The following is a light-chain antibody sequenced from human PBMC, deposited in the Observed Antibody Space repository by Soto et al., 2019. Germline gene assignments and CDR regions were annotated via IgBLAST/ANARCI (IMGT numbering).Light chain of an antibody. J-gene: IGLJ1*01. CDR2: DVG. CDR3: CSYAGSHYV. Sequence: QSALTQPRSVSGSPGQSVTIYCTGTSGDVGGYNYVSWYQHHPGKAPKLMIYDVGKRPSGVPDRFSDSKSGNTASLTISGLQAEDEADYYCCSYAGSHYVFGSGTKLTVL. CDR1: SGDVGGYNY. V-gene: IGLV2-11*01.